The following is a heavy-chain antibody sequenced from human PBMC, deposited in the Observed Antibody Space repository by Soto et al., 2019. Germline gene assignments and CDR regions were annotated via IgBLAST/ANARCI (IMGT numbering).Heavy chain of an antibody. CDR2: ISRGGDIT. D-gene: IGHD2-15*01. J-gene: IGHJ5*02. V-gene: IGHV3-23*01. CDR3: SKWSGFGDA. CDR1: GFDFSSNS. Sequence: EVQLLESGGGLVQPGGSLRLSCVASGFDFSSNSMTWARQAPGKGLEWVGGISRGGDITFYRDSVKGRFPISRDISKNPLFLQMNSLRVEDTPTYFCSKWSGFGDAWGQGTLVTVSS.